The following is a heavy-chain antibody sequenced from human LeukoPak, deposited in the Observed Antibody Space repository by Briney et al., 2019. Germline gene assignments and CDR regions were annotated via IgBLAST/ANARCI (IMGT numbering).Heavy chain of an antibody. D-gene: IGHD5-24*01. CDR1: GFTFSSYT. CDR3: ATARDGYRKGFDS. CDR2: ISSSSSYI. Sequence: KPGGSLRLSCAASGFTFSSYTMNWVRQGPGKGLEWVSSISSSSSYIYYADSLKGRFTVSRDNAKISLYLQMNGLRVEDTAVYYCATARDGYRKGFDSWGQGTLVTVSS. V-gene: IGHV3-21*01. J-gene: IGHJ4*02.